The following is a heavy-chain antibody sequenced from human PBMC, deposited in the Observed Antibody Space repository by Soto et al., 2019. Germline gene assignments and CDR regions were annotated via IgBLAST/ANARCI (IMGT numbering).Heavy chain of an antibody. CDR2: IYYSGST. D-gene: IGHD1-26*01. J-gene: IGHJ3*02. V-gene: IGHV4-59*01. Sequence: QVQLQESGPGLVKPSETLSLTCTVSGGSISSYYWSWIRQPPGKGLEWIGYIYYSGSTNYNPSLKRRVTISVDTSKNQFSLKLSSVTAADTAVYYCARVPQESYFNDAFDIWGQGTMVTVSS. CDR1: GGSISSYY. CDR3: ARVPQESYFNDAFDI.